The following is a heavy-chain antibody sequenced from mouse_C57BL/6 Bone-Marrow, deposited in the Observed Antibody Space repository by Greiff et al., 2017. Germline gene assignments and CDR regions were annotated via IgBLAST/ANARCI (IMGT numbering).Heavy chain of an antibody. Sequence: EVKLMESGPGLVKPSQTVFLTCTVTGISITTGNYRWSWIRQFPGNKLEWIGYIYYSGTITYNPSLTSRTTITRDTPKNQFFLEMNSLTAEDTATYYCARIYWEGAMDYWGQGTSVTVSS. J-gene: IGHJ4*01. V-gene: IGHV3-5*01. CDR1: GISITTGNYR. CDR2: IYYSGTI. CDR3: ARIYWEGAMDY. D-gene: IGHD4-1*01.